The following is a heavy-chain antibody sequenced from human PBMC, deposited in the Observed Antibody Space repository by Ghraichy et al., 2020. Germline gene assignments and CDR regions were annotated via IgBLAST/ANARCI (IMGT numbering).Heavy chain of an antibody. CDR2: IHHSGDT. J-gene: IGHJ4*02. Sequence: SQTLSLTCTVSDGSISSYWWSWIRQSPGKGLEWIGYIHHSGDTNYNPSLKGRVTISLDTSKNQFSLKVTSVTPADTAVYYCATYPRYCDSSSCYSLDYWGQGILVPVSS. V-gene: IGHV4-59*01. CDR3: ATYPRYCDSSSCYSLDY. CDR1: DGSISSYW. D-gene: IGHD2-2*01.